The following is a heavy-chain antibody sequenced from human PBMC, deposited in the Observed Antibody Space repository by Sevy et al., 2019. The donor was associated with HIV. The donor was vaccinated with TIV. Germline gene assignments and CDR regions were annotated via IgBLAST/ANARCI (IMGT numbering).Heavy chain of an antibody. D-gene: IGHD2-2*01. CDR1: GFTFSNYW. CDR3: ARDCSSSTCLWGMDV. Sequence: GGSLRLSCAASGFTFSNYWMSWVRQAPGKGLEWVANIKRDGSEKYYVASVKGRFTISRDNAKNSLYVQMNSLRAEDTAVYYCARDCSSSTCLWGMDVWGQGTTVTVSS. V-gene: IGHV3-7*03. CDR2: IKRDGSEK. J-gene: IGHJ6*02.